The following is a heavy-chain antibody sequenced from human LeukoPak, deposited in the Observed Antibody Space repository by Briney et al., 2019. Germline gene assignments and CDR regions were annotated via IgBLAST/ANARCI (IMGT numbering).Heavy chain of an antibody. CDR1: GYTFTGYY. J-gene: IGHJ4*02. V-gene: IGHV1-2*06. CDR2: INPNGGGT. Sequence: GASVKVACKASGYTFTGYYMHWVRQAPGQGLEWMGRINPNGGGTNYAQKFQGRVTMTRDTSISTAYMELSRLRSDDTAVYYCAREYYDSSGYYGPDYWGQGTLVTVSS. D-gene: IGHD3-22*01. CDR3: AREYYDSSGYYGPDY.